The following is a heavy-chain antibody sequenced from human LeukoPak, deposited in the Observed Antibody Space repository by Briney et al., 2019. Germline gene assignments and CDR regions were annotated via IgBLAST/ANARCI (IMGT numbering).Heavy chain of an antibody. CDR3: ARDREADMTLMATDV. V-gene: IGHV1-2*02. CDR1: GYTFTSYY. J-gene: IGHJ6*04. D-gene: IGHD3/OR15-3a*01. Sequence: ASVKVSCKASGYTFTSYYMHWVRQAPGQGLEWMGWINPNSGGTNYAQKFQGRVTMTRDTSISTAYMELSRLRSDDTAVYYCARDREADMTLMATDVWGKGTTVTISS. CDR2: INPNSGGT.